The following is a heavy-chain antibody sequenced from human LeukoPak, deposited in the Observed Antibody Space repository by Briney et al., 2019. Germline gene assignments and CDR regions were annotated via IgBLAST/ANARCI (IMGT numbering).Heavy chain of an antibody. CDR3: ARHHDYYSGNLRRAFDV. CDR2: ISYTVSA. CDR1: GGSISSYY. Sequence: SETLSLTCTVSGGSISSYYWSWIRQPPGKGLEWIGYISYTVSAHYKPSLKSRVTISVYTSKNHFSLKLSSVTTADTAVYYCARHHDYYSGNLRRAFDVWGQGTMVTVSS. D-gene: IGHD2-15*01. J-gene: IGHJ3*01. V-gene: IGHV4-59*08.